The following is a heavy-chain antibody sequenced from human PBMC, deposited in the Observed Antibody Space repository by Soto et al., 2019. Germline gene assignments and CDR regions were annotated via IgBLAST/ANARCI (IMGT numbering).Heavy chain of an antibody. CDR3: AKVGVYSYGSNYYFDY. V-gene: IGHV3-30*18. Sequence: PVGSLRLSCAASGFTFSSYGMHWVRQAPGKGLEWVAVISYDGSNKYYADSVKGRFTISRDNSKNTLYLQMNSLRAEDTAVYYCAKVGVYSYGSNYYFDYWGQGTLVTVSS. J-gene: IGHJ4*02. CDR1: GFTFSSYG. D-gene: IGHD5-18*01. CDR2: ISYDGSNK.